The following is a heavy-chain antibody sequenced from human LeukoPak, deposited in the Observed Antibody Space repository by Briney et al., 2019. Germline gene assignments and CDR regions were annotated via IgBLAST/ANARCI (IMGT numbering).Heavy chain of an antibody. J-gene: IGHJ6*02. D-gene: IGHD2-2*01. CDR1: GGTFSSYA. CDR3: ARDSSTTRFYYYYGMDV. V-gene: IGHV1-69*04. CDR2: IIPILGIA. Sequence: SVKVSCKASGGTFSSYAISWVRQAPGQGLEWMGRIIPILGIANYVQKFQGRVTITADKSTSTAYMELSSLRSEDTAVYYCARDSSTTRFYYYYGMDVWGQGTTVTVSS.